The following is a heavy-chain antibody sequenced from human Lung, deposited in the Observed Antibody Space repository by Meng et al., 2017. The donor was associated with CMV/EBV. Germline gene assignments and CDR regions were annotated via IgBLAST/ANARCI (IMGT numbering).Heavy chain of an antibody. CDR3: ATRGGIAAAGEDY. V-gene: IGHV4-34*01. CDR2: INHSGST. Sequence: QVQLQQGGAGLLKLSETLSLTCAVYGGSFSGYYWSWIRQPPGKGLEWIGEINHSGSTNYNPSLKSRVTISVDTSKNQFSLKLSSVTAADTAVYYCATRGGIAAAGEDYWGQGTLVTVAS. D-gene: IGHD6-13*01. J-gene: IGHJ4*02. CDR1: GGSFSGYY.